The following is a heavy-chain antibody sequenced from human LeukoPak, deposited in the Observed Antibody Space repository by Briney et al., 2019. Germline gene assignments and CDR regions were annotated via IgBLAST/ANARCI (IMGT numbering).Heavy chain of an antibody. CDR3: ARPGVGYYYYYGMDV. CDR1: GFTFSSYA. J-gene: IGHJ6*02. Sequence: GGSLRLFRAASGFTFSSYAMQWVRQAPGKGLEWVAVISYDGSNKYYADSVKGRFTISRDNSKNTLYLQMNSLRAEDTAVYYCARPGVGYYYYYGMDVWGQGTTVTVSS. CDR2: ISYDGSNK. V-gene: IGHV3-30-3*01. D-gene: IGHD1-26*01.